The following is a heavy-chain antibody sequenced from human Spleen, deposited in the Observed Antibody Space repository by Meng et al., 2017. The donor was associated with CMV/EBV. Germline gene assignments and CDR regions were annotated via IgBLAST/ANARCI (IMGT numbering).Heavy chain of an antibody. Sequence: ASVKVSCKASGYSFTGYGVSWVRQAPGQGLEWMGWINPNSGGTNYAQKFQGRVTMTRDTSISTAYMELSRLRSDDTAVYYCARDISGYDFWSGPTSGMDVWGQGTTVTVSS. CDR3: ARDISGYDFWSGPTSGMDV. CDR1: GYSFTGYG. V-gene: IGHV1-2*02. J-gene: IGHJ6*02. CDR2: INPNSGGT. D-gene: IGHD3-3*01.